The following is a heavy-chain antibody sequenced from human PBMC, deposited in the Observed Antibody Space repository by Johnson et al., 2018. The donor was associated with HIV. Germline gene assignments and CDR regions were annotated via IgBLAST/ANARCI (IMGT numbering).Heavy chain of an antibody. CDR2: ISYDGANK. D-gene: IGHD3-9*01. CDR1: GFTFSTYD. Sequence: HVQLVESGGGVVQPGRSLRLSCAASGFTFSTYDMHWVRQAPGKGLEWVAVISYDGANKYYADSVKGRFTISRDNSKNTLYLQMNSLRAEDTAVYYCAQGYYDILTGYYDAFDIWGQGTMVMVSS. J-gene: IGHJ3*02. CDR3: AQGYYDILTGYYDAFDI. V-gene: IGHV3-30-3*01.